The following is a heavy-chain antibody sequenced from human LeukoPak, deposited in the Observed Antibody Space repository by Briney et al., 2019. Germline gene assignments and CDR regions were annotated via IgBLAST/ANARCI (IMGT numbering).Heavy chain of an antibody. V-gene: IGHV3-7*03. CDR2: IKQDGSEK. CDR3: ARDWGSSWSEFDY. CDR1: GLTFSSYW. J-gene: IGHJ4*02. Sequence: GGSLRLSCAASGLTFSSYWMSWVRQAPGKGLEWVANIKQDGSEKYYVDSVKGRFTISRDNAKNSLYLQMNSLRAEDTAVYYCARDWGSSWSEFDYWGQGTLVTVSS. D-gene: IGHD6-13*01.